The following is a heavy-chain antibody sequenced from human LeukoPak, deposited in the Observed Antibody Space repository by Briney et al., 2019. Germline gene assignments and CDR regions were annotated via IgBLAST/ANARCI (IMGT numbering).Heavy chain of an antibody. D-gene: IGHD6-13*01. CDR2: ISYDGSNK. V-gene: IGHV3-30*18. CDR1: GFTFSSYG. CDR3: ANDPLIAAAGTYYYYGMDV. Sequence: GGSLRLSCAASGFTFSSYGMHWVRQVPGKGLEWVAVISYDGSNKYYADSVKGRFTISRDNSKNTLYLQMNSLRAGDTAVYYCANDPLIAAAGTYYYYGMDVWGQGTTVTVSS. J-gene: IGHJ6*02.